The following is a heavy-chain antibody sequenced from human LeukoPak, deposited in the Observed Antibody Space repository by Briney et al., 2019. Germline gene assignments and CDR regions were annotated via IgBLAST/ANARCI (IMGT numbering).Heavy chain of an antibody. CDR2: IYYSGIT. CDR1: GASISSYY. Sequence: KSSETLSLTCAVSGASISSYYWSWIRQSPGKGLEWIGYIYYSGITNYNPSLKSRVTISVDTSKNQFSLKLSSVIAADTAVYYCARSSPLYYYDSGIYQTINDAFDIWGQGTMVTVSS. D-gene: IGHD3-10*01. CDR3: ARSSPLYYYDSGIYQTINDAFDI. V-gene: IGHV4-59*01. J-gene: IGHJ3*02.